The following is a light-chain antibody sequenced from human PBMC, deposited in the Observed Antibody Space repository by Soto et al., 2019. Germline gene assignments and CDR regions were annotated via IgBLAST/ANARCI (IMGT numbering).Light chain of an antibody. Sequence: FPIRQTVAQVQSHTRSSRASQSVSSNLAWYQQKPGQAPRLLIYGASNRATGIPDRFSGSGSGTDFTLTISRLEPEDFAVYYCQQYGSSGTFGQGTKVDIK. CDR1: QSVSSN. J-gene: IGKJ1*01. CDR3: QQYGSSGT. V-gene: IGKV3-20*01. CDR2: GAS.